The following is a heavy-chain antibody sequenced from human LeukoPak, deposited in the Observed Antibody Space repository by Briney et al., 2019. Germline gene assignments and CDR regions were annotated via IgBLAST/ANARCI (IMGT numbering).Heavy chain of an antibody. CDR1: GFTFSSYG. D-gene: IGHD6-13*01. CDR3: VGELLTAAGTIGAFDI. CDR2: ISTSII. V-gene: IGHV3-48*01. Sequence: PGGSLRLSCAASGFTFSSYGMHWVRQAPGKGLEWVSYISTSIISYADSVKGRFTISRDNSKSTLFLQMSSLAAEDTAVYYCVGELLTAAGTIGAFDIWGRGTMVTVSS. J-gene: IGHJ3*02.